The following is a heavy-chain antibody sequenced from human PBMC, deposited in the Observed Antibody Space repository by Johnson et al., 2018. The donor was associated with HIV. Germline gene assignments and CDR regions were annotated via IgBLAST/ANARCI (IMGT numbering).Heavy chain of an antibody. D-gene: IGHD3-22*01. V-gene: IGHV3-30*18. CDR3: AKDRWGYYASSGYGAVDI. CDR2: ISYDGSNK. Sequence: QVQLVESGGGVVQPGRSLRLSCAASGFTFSSYGMHWVRQAPGKGLEWVAVISYDGSNKYYADSVKGRFTISSDNSKNTLYLQMNSLRAEDTAVYYCAKDRWGYYASSGYGAVDIWGQGTMVTVSS. J-gene: IGHJ3*02. CDR1: GFTFSSYG.